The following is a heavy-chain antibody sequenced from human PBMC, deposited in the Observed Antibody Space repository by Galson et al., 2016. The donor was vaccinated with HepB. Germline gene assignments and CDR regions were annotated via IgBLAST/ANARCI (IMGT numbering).Heavy chain of an antibody. J-gene: IGHJ2*01. V-gene: IGHV3-33*01. CDR2: IWSNGNNK. CDR3: ARDSDTSGLHWYFDL. Sequence: SLRLPCAASGFTLTNYAMHWVRQAPGKGLEWVADIWSNGNNKYYADSVRGRFSVSRDQAKNTLYMQMNSLRAEDTAVYYCARDSDTSGLHWYFDLWGRGTLVTVSS. D-gene: IGHD3-22*01. CDR1: GFTLTNYA.